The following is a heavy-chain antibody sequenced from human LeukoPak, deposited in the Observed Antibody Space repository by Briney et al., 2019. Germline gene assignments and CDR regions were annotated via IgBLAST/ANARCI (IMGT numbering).Heavy chain of an antibody. CDR3: ARLTCDSTSCYGKYYFDH. CDR2: ISGSLAST. D-gene: IGHD2-2*01. Sequence: GGSLRLSCAASGFTFSSYAMTWVRQAPGKGLEWVSSISGSLASTNYADSVKGRFTISRDNSKNTLYLQMNSLRAEDTAVYYCARLTCDSTSCYGKYYFDHWGQGTLVTVSS. J-gene: IGHJ4*02. CDR1: GFTFSSYA. V-gene: IGHV3-23*01.